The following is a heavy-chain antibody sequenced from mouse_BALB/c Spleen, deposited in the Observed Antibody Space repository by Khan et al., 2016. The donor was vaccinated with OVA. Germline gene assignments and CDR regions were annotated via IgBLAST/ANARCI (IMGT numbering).Heavy chain of an antibody. CDR3: ANNYDYDEGIAY. D-gene: IGHD2-4*01. CDR2: IWSGGST. Sequence: QMQLEESGPGLVQPSQSLSITCTVSGFSLTTYGVHWVRQSPGKGLEWLGVIWSGGSTDYNAAFISRLSISKDSSKSQVFFKMNSLQVNDTAIYYCANNYDYDEGIAYWGQGTLVTVSA. J-gene: IGHJ3*01. V-gene: IGHV2-2*02. CDR1: GFSLTTYG.